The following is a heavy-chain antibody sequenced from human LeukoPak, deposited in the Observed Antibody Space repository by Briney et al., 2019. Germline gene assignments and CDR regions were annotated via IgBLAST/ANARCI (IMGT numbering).Heavy chain of an antibody. CDR1: GFTFSSYS. Sequence: PGGSLRLSCAASGFTFSSYSMNWVRQAPGKGLEWVSSISSSSSYIYYADSVKGRFTISRDNAKNSLYLQMNSLRAEDTAVYYCARDGGTAYYYGSGSPYYFDYWGQGTLVTVSS. D-gene: IGHD3-10*01. CDR3: ARDGGTAYYYGSGSPYYFDY. J-gene: IGHJ4*02. CDR2: ISSSSSYI. V-gene: IGHV3-21*01.